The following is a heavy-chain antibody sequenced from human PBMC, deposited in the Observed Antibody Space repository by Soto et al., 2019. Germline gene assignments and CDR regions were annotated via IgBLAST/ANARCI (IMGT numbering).Heavy chain of an antibody. Sequence: EVQLVESGGGLVNPGGSLRLSCVVSGFPFSTSNMNWVRQAPGKGLEWVSFISRSSTYIYYADSVKGRFTISRDDAENSLFLQMNSLRVEDTAVYYCARGVLPISSTSWFDPWGQGTLVTVSS. V-gene: IGHV3-21*01. CDR3: ARGVLPISSTSWFDP. D-gene: IGHD3-16*01. J-gene: IGHJ5*02. CDR2: ISRSSTYI. CDR1: GFPFSTSN.